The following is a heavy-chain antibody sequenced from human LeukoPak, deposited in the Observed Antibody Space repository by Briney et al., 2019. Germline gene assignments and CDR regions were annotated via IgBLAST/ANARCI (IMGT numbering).Heavy chain of an antibody. D-gene: IGHD3-22*01. CDR3: ARDDLGITMIVVASAFDY. J-gene: IGHJ4*02. CDR2: IKQDGSEK. V-gene: IGHV3-7*01. CDR1: GFTFSSYW. Sequence: GGSLRLSCAASGFTFSSYWMSWVRQAPGKGLEWVANIKQDGSEKYYVDSVRGRFTISRDNAKNSLYLQMNSLRAEDTAVYYCARDDLGITMIVVASAFDYWGQGTLVTVSS.